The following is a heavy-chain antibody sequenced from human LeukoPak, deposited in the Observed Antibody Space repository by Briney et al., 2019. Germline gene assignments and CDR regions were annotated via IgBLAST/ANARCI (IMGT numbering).Heavy chain of an antibody. D-gene: IGHD3-22*01. CDR2: IYPGDSDT. V-gene: IGHV5-51*01. Sequence: PGESLKISCKGSGYSFTSYWIGWVRQMPGKGLEWMGIIYPGDSDTRYSPSFQGQVTISADKSISTAYLQWSSLMASDTAMYYCARVYYYDSSGYYYFDYWGQGTLVTVSS. J-gene: IGHJ4*02. CDR1: GYSFTSYW. CDR3: ARVYYYDSSGYYYFDY.